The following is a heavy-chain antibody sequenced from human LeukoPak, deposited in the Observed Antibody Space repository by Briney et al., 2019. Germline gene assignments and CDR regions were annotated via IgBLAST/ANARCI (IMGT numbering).Heavy chain of an antibody. CDR3: ARGFSSSWSYFDY. CDR1: EYIFTGYY. D-gene: IGHD6-13*01. Sequence: GASVKVSXKASEYIFTGYYIHWVRQAPGQGLEWMGRINPNSGGTNYAQKFPGRVTMTTDTSISTAYMEVSSLRSDDTAVYFCARGFSSSWSYFDYWGQGTLVTVSS. V-gene: IGHV1-2*06. CDR2: INPNSGGT. J-gene: IGHJ4*02.